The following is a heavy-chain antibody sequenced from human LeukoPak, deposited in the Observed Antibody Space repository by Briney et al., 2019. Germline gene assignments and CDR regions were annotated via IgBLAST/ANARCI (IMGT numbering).Heavy chain of an antibody. Sequence: GGSLRLSCAASGFTFSSYAMSWVRQAPGKGLEWVSAISGSGGSTYYADSVKGRFTISRDNSKNTLYLQMSSLRAEDTAVYYCAKDSNPYSGYDLLFDYWGQGTLVTVSS. D-gene: IGHD5-12*01. CDR1: GFTFSSYA. V-gene: IGHV3-23*01. J-gene: IGHJ4*02. CDR2: ISGSGGST. CDR3: AKDSNPYSGYDLLFDY.